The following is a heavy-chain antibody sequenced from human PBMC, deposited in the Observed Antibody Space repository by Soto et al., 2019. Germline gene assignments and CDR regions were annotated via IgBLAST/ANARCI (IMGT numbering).Heavy chain of an antibody. J-gene: IGHJ5*02. D-gene: IGHD5-18*01. CDR1: GGSINTGGYY. CDR2: IYYSGST. Sequence: LSLTCTVSGGSINTGGYYWSWIRQPPGKGLEWIGYIYYSGSTSYNPSLKSRVALSEDTSKNQFSLKLSSVTAADTAVYYCARRGYNYGLGWFDPWGQGTLVTVSS. V-gene: IGHV4-31*03. CDR3: ARRGYNYGLGWFDP.